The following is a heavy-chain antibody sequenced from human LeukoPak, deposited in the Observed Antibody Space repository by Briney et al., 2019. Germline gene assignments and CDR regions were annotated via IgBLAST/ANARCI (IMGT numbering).Heavy chain of an antibody. V-gene: IGHV1-2*02. J-gene: IGHJ1*01. Sequence: GASVTVSCKASGYTFTGYYMHWVRQAPGQGLEWMGWINPNSGGTNYAQTFQDRVTVTRDTSISTAYMELSRLRSDDTAVYYCARGYYDSSDYEYFQHWGQGTLVTVSS. CDR3: ARGYYDSSDYEYFQH. CDR1: GYTFTGYY. CDR2: INPNSGGT. D-gene: IGHD3-22*01.